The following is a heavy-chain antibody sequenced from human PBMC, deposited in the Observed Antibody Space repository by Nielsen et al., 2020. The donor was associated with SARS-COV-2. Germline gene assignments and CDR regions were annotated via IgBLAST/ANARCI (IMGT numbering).Heavy chain of an antibody. V-gene: IGHV3-9*01. D-gene: IGHD3-22*01. J-gene: IGHJ4*02. CDR3: AKDIGWGYDSSGYLDY. CDR1: GFTFDDYA. CDR2: ISWNSGSI. Sequence: GGSLRLSCAAPGFTFDDYAMHWVRQAPGKGLEWVSGISWNSGSIGYADSVKGRFTISRDNAKNSLYLQMNSLRAEDTALYYCAKDIGWGYDSSGYLDYWGQGTLVTVSS.